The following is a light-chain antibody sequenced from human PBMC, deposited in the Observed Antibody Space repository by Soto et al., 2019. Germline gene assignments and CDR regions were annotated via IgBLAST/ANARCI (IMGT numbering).Light chain of an antibody. CDR1: QSISSY. J-gene: IGKJ1*01. CDR2: AAS. Sequence: DIQMTQSPSTLSASVGDRVTITCRASQSISSYLHWYQQKPGKAPKLLIYAASNLQSGVPSRFSGSGSGTEFTLTISSLQPEDFATYYCQQATSFPRTFGQGTKVDIK. CDR3: QQATSFPRT. V-gene: IGKV1-39*01.